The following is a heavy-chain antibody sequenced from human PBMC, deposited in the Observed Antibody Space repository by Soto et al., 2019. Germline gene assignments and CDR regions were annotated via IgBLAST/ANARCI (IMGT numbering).Heavy chain of an antibody. Sequence: LKISCKGSGYSCTSYWIGWVRQMPGKGLEWMGIIYPGDSDTRYSPSFQGQVTISADKSISTAYLQWSSLKASDTAMYYCARPTYCGGDCYWFDPWGQGTLVTVFS. CDR2: IYPGDSDT. J-gene: IGHJ5*02. CDR1: GYSCTSYW. V-gene: IGHV5-51*01. CDR3: ARPTYCGGDCYWFDP. D-gene: IGHD2-21*02.